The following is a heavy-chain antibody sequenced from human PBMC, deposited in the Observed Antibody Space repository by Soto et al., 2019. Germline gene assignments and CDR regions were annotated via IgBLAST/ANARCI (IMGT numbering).Heavy chain of an antibody. D-gene: IGHD2-15*01. CDR3: AKDQQPPPPSYIVVVVAAKHIPANFDY. Sequence: GGSLRLSCAASGFTFSSYAMSWVRQAPGKGLEWVSAISGSGGSTYYADSVKGRFTISRDNSKNTLYLQMNSLRAEDTAVYYCAKDQQPPPPSYIVVVVAAKHIPANFDYWGQGTLVTVSS. V-gene: IGHV3-23*01. CDR2: ISGSGGST. J-gene: IGHJ4*02. CDR1: GFTFSSYA.